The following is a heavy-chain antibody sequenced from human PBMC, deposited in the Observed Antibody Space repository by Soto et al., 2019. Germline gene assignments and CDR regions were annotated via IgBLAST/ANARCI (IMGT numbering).Heavy chain of an antibody. CDR2: ISYDGSNK. V-gene: IGHV3-30*18. CDR3: AKGSGRYVSVSASGWYFDY. J-gene: IGHJ4*02. CDR1: GFTFSSYG. Sequence: GGSLRLSCAASGFTFSSYGMHWVRQAPGKGLEWVAVISYDGSNKYYADSVKGRFTISRDNSKNTLYLQMNSLRAEDTAVYYCAKGSGRYVSVSASGWYFDYWGQGTLVTVSS. D-gene: IGHD6-19*01.